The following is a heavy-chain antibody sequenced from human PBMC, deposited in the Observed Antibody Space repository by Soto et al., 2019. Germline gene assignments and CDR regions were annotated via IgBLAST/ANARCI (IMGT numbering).Heavy chain of an antibody. J-gene: IGHJ4*02. Sequence: ASVKVSCKASGYTFTGCYIHWVRQAPGQGLEWMGCINPKSGDTDYSQNFQGRVTITRDTSASTAYMELSSLRSEDTAVYFCSRTGYSTGLYFYFDYWGQGTLVTVSS. CDR3: SRTGYSTGLYFYFDY. CDR2: INPKSGDT. V-gene: IGHV1-2*02. D-gene: IGHD6-19*01. CDR1: GYTFTGCY.